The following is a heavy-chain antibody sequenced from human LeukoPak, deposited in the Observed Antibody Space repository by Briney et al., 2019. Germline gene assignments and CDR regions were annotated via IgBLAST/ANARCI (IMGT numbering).Heavy chain of an antibody. D-gene: IGHD3-22*01. CDR1: GGSISSYY. CDR3: ARLKYYYDSSGYRAEYFQH. V-gene: IGHV4-59*01. CDR2: IYYSGST. J-gene: IGHJ1*01. Sequence: SETLSLTCTVSGGSISSYYWSWIRQPPGKGLEWIGYIYYSGSTNYNPSLKSRVTISVYTSKNQFSLKLSSVTAADTAVYYCARLKYYYDSSGYRAEYFQHWGQGTLVTVSS.